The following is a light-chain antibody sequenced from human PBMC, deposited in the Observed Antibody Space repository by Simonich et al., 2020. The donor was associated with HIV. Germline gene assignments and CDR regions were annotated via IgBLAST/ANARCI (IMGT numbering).Light chain of an antibody. J-gene: IGKJ5*01. CDR3: QKYNSAPFT. Sequence: EIVLTQSPATLSLSPGESATLSCRASQSVSSYLAWYQQKPCQAPRLLIYDASNRATGIPARFSGSGSGTDFTLTISSLQPEDVATYYCQKYNSAPFTFGQGTRLEIK. CDR2: DAS. CDR1: QSVSSY. V-gene: IGKV3-11*01.